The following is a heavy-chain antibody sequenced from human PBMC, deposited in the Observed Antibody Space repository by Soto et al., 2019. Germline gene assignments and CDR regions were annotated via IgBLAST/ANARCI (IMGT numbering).Heavy chain of an antibody. CDR2: IIPIFGTA. CDR3: ASSIGSNPLGY. V-gene: IGHV1-69*13. Sequence: ASVRVSCKASGGTFSSYAISWVRQAPGQGLEWMGGIIPIFGTANYAQKFHGRVTITADESTSTAYMELSSLRSEDTAVYYCASSIGSNPLGYWGQGTLVTVSS. D-gene: IGHD4-4*01. CDR1: GGTFSSYA. J-gene: IGHJ4*02.